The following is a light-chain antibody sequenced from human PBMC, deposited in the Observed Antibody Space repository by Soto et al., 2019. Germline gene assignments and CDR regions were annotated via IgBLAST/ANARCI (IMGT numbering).Light chain of an antibody. CDR1: SRDVGDYNY. V-gene: IGLV2-8*01. CDR3: SSYAGYNNLEL. Sequence: QAVVTQPPSASGSPGQSVTISCTGTSRDVGDYNYVSWYQQHPGKAPKLIIYDVTKRPSGVPDRFSGSKSGNTASLTVSGLQAEDEADYYCSSYAGYNNLELFGGGTKLTVL. CDR2: DVT. J-gene: IGLJ3*02.